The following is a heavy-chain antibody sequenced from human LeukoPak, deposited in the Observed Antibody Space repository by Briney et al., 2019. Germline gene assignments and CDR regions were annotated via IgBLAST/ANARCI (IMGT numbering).Heavy chain of an antibody. CDR1: GFTFSSYE. D-gene: IGHD5-18*01. V-gene: IGHV3-48*03. CDR2: ISSSGSTI. Sequence: PGGSLRLSCAASGFTFSSYEMNWVRQAPGKGLEWVSYISSSGSTIYYADSVKGRFTISRDNAKNSLYLQMNSLRAEDTAVYYCARGNVETAMEVFEFWGQGTLVTVSS. J-gene: IGHJ4*02. CDR3: ARGNVETAMEVFEF.